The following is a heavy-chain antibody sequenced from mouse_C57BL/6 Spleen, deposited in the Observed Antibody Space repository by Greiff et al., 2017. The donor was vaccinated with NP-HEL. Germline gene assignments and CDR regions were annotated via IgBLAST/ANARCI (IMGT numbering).Heavy chain of an antibody. CDR2: IYPRSGNT. D-gene: IGHD5-1-1*01. CDR3: ARSDNTIDY. V-gene: IGHV1-81*01. CDR1: GYTFTSYG. Sequence: VKLMESGAELARPGASVKLSCKASGYTFTSYGISWVKQRTGQGLEWIGEIYPRSGNTYYNEKFKGKATLTADKSSSTAYMELRSLTSEDSAVYFCARSDNTIDYWGQGTTLTVSS. J-gene: IGHJ2*01.